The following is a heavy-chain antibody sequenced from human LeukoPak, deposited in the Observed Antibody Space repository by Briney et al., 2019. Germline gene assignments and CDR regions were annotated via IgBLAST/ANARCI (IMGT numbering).Heavy chain of an antibody. Sequence: ASVKVSCKASGYTFTSYYMHWVRQAPGQGLEWMGIINPNGGSTSYAQKFQGRVTMTRDTFTSTVYMELSSLRSEDTAVYYCARDEAEMGQDYWGQGTLVTVSS. D-gene: IGHD5-24*01. CDR2: INPNGGST. CDR3: ARDEAEMGQDY. J-gene: IGHJ4*02. V-gene: IGHV1-46*01. CDR1: GYTFTSYY.